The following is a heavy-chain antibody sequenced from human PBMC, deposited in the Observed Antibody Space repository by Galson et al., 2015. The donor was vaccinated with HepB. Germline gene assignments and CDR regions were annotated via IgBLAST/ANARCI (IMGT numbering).Heavy chain of an antibody. CDR2: IYPGDSDT. Sequence: QSGAEVKKPGESLKISCKGSGYSFTSYWIGWVRQMPGKGLEWMGIIYPGDSDTRYSPSFQGQVTISADKSISTAYLQWSSLKASDTAMYYCARPHYDFWSGGGDDAFDIWGQGTMVTVSS. CDR1: GYSFTSYW. CDR3: ARPHYDFWSGGGDDAFDI. J-gene: IGHJ3*02. D-gene: IGHD3-3*01. V-gene: IGHV5-51*01.